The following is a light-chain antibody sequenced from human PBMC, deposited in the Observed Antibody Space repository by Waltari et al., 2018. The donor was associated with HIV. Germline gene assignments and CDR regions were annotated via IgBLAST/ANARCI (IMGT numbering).Light chain of an antibody. CDR2: KDT. J-gene: IGLJ3*02. CDR3: QSVDSTDTLEV. V-gene: IGLV3-25*03. CDR1: ALLKKF. Sequence: SYELTQPPSLSVFPGQTARITCSGDALLKKFVFWYQQKPGQAPALVIYKDTERPSEIPERFSGSSSGTTVTLTISVVQAEDEADYYCQSVDSTDTLEVFGGGTKLTVL.